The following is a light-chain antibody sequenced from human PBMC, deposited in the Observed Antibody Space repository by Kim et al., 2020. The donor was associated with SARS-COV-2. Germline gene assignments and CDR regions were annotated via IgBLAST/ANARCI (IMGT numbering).Light chain of an antibody. V-gene: IGLV10-54*01. CDR3: SSWDSSLSALL. J-gene: IGLJ2*01. Sequence: QTATLTCTGNNNNVGNQGAAWLQQHQGHPPKLLSYRTNNRPSGISERFSASRSGNTASLTITGLQPEDEADYYCSSWDSSLSALLFGGGTQLTVL. CDR1: NNNVGNQG. CDR2: RTN.